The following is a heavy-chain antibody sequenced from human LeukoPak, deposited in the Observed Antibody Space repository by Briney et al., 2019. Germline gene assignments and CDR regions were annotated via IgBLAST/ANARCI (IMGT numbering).Heavy chain of an antibody. Sequence: AGGSLRLSCAASGFTFRNHGMHWVRQAPGMGLEWLAVIWYDGSEKYYADSVQGRFTISRDNSKNALYLQMDSLRAEDTAVYYCARDRNFPAYYFDYWGQGALVTVSS. J-gene: IGHJ4*02. D-gene: IGHD1-14*01. CDR2: IWYDGSEK. V-gene: IGHV3-33*01. CDR3: ARDRNFPAYYFDY. CDR1: GFTFRNHG.